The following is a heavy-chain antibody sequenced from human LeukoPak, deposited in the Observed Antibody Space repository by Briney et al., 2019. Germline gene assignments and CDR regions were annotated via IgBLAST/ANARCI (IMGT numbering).Heavy chain of an antibody. V-gene: IGHV3-53*01. J-gene: IGHJ6*02. CDR2: IYSGGST. CDR3: ARDKVGDSAGLYYGMDV. Sequence: GGSLRLSCAASGFTFSSYSMNWVRQAPGKGLEWVSVIYSGGSTYYADSVKGRFTISRDNSKNTLYLQMNSLRAEDTAVYYCARDKVGDSAGLYYGMDVWGQGTTVTVSS. D-gene: IGHD4-17*01. CDR1: GFTFSSYS.